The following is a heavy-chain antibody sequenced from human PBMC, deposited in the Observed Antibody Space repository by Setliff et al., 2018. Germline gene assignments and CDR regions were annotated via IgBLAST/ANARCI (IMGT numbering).Heavy chain of an antibody. CDR2: IRPKSLDGTT. V-gene: IGHV3-15*01. J-gene: IGHJ4*02. D-gene: IGHD6-19*01. CDR1: GFTFNNAW. CDR3: THYSSGWGWY. Sequence: GGSLRLSCAVSGFTFNNAWMNWVRQVPGKGLEWVGRIRPKSLDGTTDYAAPVKGRFVISRDDSKNTLYLQMNSLKTEDTAIYYCTHYSSGWGWYWGQGTLVTVSS.